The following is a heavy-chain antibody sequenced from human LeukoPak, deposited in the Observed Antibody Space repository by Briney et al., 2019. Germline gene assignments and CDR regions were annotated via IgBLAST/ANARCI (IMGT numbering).Heavy chain of an antibody. CDR2: ISYDGSNK. D-gene: IGHD6-19*01. V-gene: IGHV3-30-3*01. Sequence: GGSLRLSCAASGFTFSSYAMHWVRQAPGKGLEWVAVISYDGSNKYYADSVKGRFTISRDNSKNTLYLQMNSLRAEDTAVYYCARDLRQWPQYYFDYWGQGTLVTVSS. J-gene: IGHJ4*02. CDR1: GFTFSSYA. CDR3: ARDLRQWPQYYFDY.